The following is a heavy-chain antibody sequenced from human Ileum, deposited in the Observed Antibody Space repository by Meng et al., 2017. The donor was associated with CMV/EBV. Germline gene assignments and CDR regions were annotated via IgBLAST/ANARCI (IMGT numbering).Heavy chain of an antibody. CDR2: ISGYNSNT. V-gene: IGHV1-18*01. D-gene: IGHD2-2*03. CDR3: ARDGYYPSRVSDY. Sequence: QLVPSSAEVKKTGASVRVSCKASGYTFTDYAITWVRQAPGQGLEWMGWISGYNSNTKYAQKFQGRVTMTTDTSTTTVYMELRNLRYDDTAVYYCARDGYYPSRVSDYWGQGSLVTVSS. J-gene: IGHJ4*02. CDR1: GYTFTDYA.